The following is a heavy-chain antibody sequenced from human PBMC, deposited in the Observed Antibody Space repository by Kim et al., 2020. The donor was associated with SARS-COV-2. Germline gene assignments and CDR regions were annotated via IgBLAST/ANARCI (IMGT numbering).Heavy chain of an antibody. Sequence: GGSLRLSCAASGFTFSSYGMHWVRQAPGKGLEWVAVISYDGSNKYYADSVKGRFTISRDNSKNTLYLQMNSLRAEDTAVYYCAKPQLERPNSEPNFDYWG. CDR1: GFTFSSYG. CDR3: AKPQLERPNSEPNFDY. J-gene: IGHJ4*01. V-gene: IGHV3-30*18. D-gene: IGHD1-1*01. CDR2: ISYDGSNK.